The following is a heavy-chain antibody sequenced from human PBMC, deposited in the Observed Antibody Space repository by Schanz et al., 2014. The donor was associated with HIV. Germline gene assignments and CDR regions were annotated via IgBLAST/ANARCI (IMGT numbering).Heavy chain of an antibody. Sequence: EVQLVESGGGLIQPGGSLRLSCAASGFTVSNNYMSWVRQAPGKGLEWVSVIYSGGSTYYADSVKGRFTISRDNSKNTLYLQMNSLRPDDTGVYYCAKDQTSFGSSFFDYWGQGTLVTVSS. CDR1: GFTVSNNY. V-gene: IGHV3-66*03. CDR3: AKDQTSFGSSFFDY. D-gene: IGHD6-6*01. J-gene: IGHJ4*02. CDR2: IYSGGST.